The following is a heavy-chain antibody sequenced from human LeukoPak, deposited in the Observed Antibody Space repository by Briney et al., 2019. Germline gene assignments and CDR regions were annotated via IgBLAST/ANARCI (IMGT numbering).Heavy chain of an antibody. CDR3: AKDSIAVAASLDY. CDR1: GFTFSSYG. CDR2: IRYDGSNK. Sequence: GGSLRLSCAASGFTFSSYGMHWVRQAPGKGLEGGAFIRYDGSNKYYADSVKGRFTISRDNSKNTLYLQMNSLRAEDTAVYYCAKDSIAVAASLDYWGQGTLVTVSS. D-gene: IGHD6-19*01. J-gene: IGHJ4*02. V-gene: IGHV3-30*02.